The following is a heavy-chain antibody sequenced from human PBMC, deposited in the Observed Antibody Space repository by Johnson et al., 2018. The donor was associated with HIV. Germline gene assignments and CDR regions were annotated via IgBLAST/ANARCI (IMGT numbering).Heavy chain of an antibody. V-gene: IGHV3-30*04. CDR1: GFTFSSYA. CDR2: ISYDGSNK. D-gene: IGHD3-16*01. Sequence: VQLMESGGGVVQPGRSLRLSCAASGFTFSSYAMHWVRQAPGKGLEWVAVISYDGSNKYYADSVKGRFTISRDNSKNTLYMQMNSLRAEDTAVYYCAREGEGGAFDIGGQGTMVTVSS. CDR3: AREGEGGAFDI. J-gene: IGHJ3*02.